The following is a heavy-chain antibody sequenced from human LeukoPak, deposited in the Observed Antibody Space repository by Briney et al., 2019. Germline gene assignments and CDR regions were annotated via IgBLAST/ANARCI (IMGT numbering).Heavy chain of an antibody. Sequence: GGSLRLSCAASGFTFDDYGMSWVRQAPGKGLEWVSGINWNGGSTGYADSAKGRFTISRDNAKNSLYLQMNSLRAEDTGVYYCAGSGWQVYLDYWGQGALVTVSS. CDR1: GFTFDDYG. CDR3: AGSGWQVYLDY. D-gene: IGHD6-19*01. J-gene: IGHJ4*02. CDR2: INWNGGST. V-gene: IGHV3-20*04.